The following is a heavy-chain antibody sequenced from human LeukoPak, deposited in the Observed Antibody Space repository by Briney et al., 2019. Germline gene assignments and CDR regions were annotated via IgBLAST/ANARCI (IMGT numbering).Heavy chain of an antibody. CDR2: IYYSGST. CDR3: ARRRPSHYFDY. Sequence: SETLSLTCTVSGGSISSSSYYWGWIRQPPGKGLEWIGSIYYSGSTYYNPSLKSRVTISVDTSKNQCSLKLSSVTAADTAVYYCARRRPSHYFDYWGQGTLVTVSS. CDR1: GGSISSSSYY. V-gene: IGHV4-39*01. J-gene: IGHJ4*02.